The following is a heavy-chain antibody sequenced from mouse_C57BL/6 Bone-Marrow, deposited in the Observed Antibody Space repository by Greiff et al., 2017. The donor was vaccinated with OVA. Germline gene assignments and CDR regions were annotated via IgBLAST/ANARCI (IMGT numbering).Heavy chain of an antibody. D-gene: IGHD2-4*01. CDR2: ISYDGSN. J-gene: IGHJ2*01. Sequence: VQLQQSGPGLVKPSQSLSLTCSVTGYSITSGYYWNWIRQFPGNKLEWMGYISYDGSNNYNPSLKNRISITRDTSKNQFFLKLNSVTTEDTATYYCASYYDYNWGQGTTLTVSS. CDR1: GYSITSGYY. V-gene: IGHV3-6*01. CDR3: ASYYDYN.